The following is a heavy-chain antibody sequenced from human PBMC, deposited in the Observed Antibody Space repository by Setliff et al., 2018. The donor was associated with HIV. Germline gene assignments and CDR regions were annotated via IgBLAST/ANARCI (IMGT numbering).Heavy chain of an antibody. CDR2: ISRSGSI. Sequence: GGSLRLSCAASGFTFSASTMHWVRQASGKGLEWLSDISRSGSIHYADSVKGRFTISRDNAKTTLYVQMNSLRAEDTAVYYCARDPTYYFDSSGPYDAFDIWGQGTMVTVSS. CDR3: ARDPTYYFDSSGPYDAFDI. V-gene: IGHV3-48*01. J-gene: IGHJ3*02. CDR1: GFTFSAST. D-gene: IGHD3-22*01.